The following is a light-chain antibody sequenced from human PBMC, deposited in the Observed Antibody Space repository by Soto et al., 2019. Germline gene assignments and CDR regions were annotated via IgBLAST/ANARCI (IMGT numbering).Light chain of an antibody. CDR2: AAS. J-gene: IGKJ1*01. CDR1: QGISTY. CDR3: QQSYTTPWT. Sequence: DIQMTQSPSSLSASVGDRVTITCRASQGISTYLNWYQQKPGKAPKLLMFAASSLQTGVPSRFSGSGSGTDFTLTISSLQSEDFATYHCQQSYTTPWTFGQGTKVEIK. V-gene: IGKV1-39*01.